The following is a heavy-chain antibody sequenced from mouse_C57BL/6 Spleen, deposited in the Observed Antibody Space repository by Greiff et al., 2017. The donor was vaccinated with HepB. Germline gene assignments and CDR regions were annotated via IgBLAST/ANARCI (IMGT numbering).Heavy chain of an antibody. CDR3: ARVDSWYFDV. CDR2: ISYDGSN. CDR1: GYSITSGYY. V-gene: IGHV3-6*01. Sequence: EVQLQQSGPGLVKPSQSLSLTCSVTGYSITSGYYWNWIRQFPGNKLEWMGYISYDGSNNYNPSLKNRISITRDTSKNQFFLKLISVTTEDTATYYCARVDSWYFDVWGTRTTVTVSS. J-gene: IGHJ1*03.